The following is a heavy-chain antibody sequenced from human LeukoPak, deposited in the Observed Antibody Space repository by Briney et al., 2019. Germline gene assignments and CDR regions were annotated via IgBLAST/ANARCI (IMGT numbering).Heavy chain of an antibody. Sequence: GGSLRLSCAASGFTFSNYGMHWVRQAPGKGLEWVAVISYDGSNKYYADSVKGRFTISRDNSKNTLYLQMNSLRAEDTAVYYCARVGNHYGDYYGMDVWGQGTTVTVSS. CDR2: ISYDGSNK. D-gene: IGHD4-17*01. CDR1: GFTFSNYG. J-gene: IGHJ6*02. V-gene: IGHV3-30*03. CDR3: ARVGNHYGDYYGMDV.